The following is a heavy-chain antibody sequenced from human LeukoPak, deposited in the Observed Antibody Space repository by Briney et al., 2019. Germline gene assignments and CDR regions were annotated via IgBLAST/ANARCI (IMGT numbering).Heavy chain of an antibody. V-gene: IGHV4-59*08. D-gene: IGHD1-1*01. CDR3: ARHGNGGEAFDI. CDR2: IYYSGST. Sequence: SETLSLTCTVSGGSISSYYWSWIRQPPGKGLEWIGYIYYSGSTNHNPSLKSRVTMSVDTSKNQFSLKLSSVTAADTAVYYCARHGNGGEAFDIWGQGTMVTVSS. J-gene: IGHJ3*02. CDR1: GGSISSYY.